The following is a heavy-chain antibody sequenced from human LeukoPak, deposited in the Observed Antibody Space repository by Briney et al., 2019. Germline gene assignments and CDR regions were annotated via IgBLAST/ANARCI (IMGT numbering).Heavy chain of an antibody. CDR1: GCSISSSSYD. J-gene: IGHJ4*02. V-gene: IGHV4-39*01. CDR2: IYYREST. D-gene: IGHD1-26*01. CDR3: ARIVGASDY. Sequence: SETLSLTCTGSGCSISSSSYDGGCIREPPGKGLEWIERIYYRESTYHNPSLKSRVTISVDTSKNKFSLKLSSVTAADTAVYHCARIVGASDYWGQGTLVTVSS.